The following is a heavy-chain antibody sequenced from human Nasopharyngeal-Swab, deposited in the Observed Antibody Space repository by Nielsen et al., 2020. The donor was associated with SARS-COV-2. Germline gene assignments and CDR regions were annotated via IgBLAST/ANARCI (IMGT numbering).Heavy chain of an antibody. CDR1: GFTFSTA. V-gene: IGHV3-23*01. D-gene: IGHD5-18*01. CDR3: VKGDTATSDYYYGMDV. CDR2: IGGSGVKI. J-gene: IGHJ6*02. Sequence: GGSLRLSCAASGFTFSTAMSWVRQAPGKGLECVSGIGGSGVKIYYAESVKGRFTISRDNSKNTLYLQMNSLRAEDTAVYFCVKGDTATSDYYYGMDVWGQGTTVTVSS.